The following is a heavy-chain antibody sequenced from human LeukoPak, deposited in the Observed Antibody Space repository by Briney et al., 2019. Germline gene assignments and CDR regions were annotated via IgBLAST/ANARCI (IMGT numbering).Heavy chain of an antibody. CDR1: GFTFSPHS. CDR2: ISSDSGTI. J-gene: IGHJ5*02. CDR3: ARIRLDGFWLDP. V-gene: IGHV3-48*04. D-gene: IGHD2-2*03. Sequence: GGSLRLSCVASGFTFSPHSMIWVRQAPGKGPDWVSYISSDSGTIYDADSVKGRFTISRDNAKDSLYLQMNSLRVDDTAVYYCARIRLDGFWLDPWGQGTLVTVSS.